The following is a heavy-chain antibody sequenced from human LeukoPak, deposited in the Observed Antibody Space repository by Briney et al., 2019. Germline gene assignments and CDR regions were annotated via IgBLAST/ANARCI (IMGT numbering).Heavy chain of an antibody. CDR3: ARVGRMTTYSYYDY. J-gene: IGHJ4*02. Sequence: PSETLSLTCTVSGGSISSSSYYWGWIRQPPGKGLEWIGYIYYSGSTNYNPSLKSRVTISVDTSKNQFSLKLSSVTAADTAVYYCARVGRMTTYSYYDYWGQGTLVTVSS. CDR2: IYYSGST. V-gene: IGHV4-61*05. D-gene: IGHD4-17*01. CDR1: GGSISSSSYY.